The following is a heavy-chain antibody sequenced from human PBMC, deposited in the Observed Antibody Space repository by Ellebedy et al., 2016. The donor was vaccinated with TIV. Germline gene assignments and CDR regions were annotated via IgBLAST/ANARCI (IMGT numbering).Heavy chain of an antibody. J-gene: IGHJ4*02. CDR3: AREGVVESAIKFDY. Sequence: AASVKVSCKASGYTFTGYYLHWVRQAPGQGLEWMGWINPNSGGTNYAQKLQGRVTMTTDTSTSTAYMELRSLRSDDTAVYYCAREGVVESAIKFDYWGQGTLVTVSS. D-gene: IGHD2-15*01. V-gene: IGHV1-2*02. CDR1: GYTFTGYY. CDR2: INPNSGGT.